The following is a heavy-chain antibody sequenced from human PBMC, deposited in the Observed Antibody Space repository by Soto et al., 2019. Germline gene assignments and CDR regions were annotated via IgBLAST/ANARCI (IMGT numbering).Heavy chain of an antibody. CDR1: GYTFTSYG. J-gene: IGHJ6*03. V-gene: IGHV1-18*01. Sequence: ASVKVSCKASGYTFTSYGISWVRQAPGQGLVWMGWISAYNGNTNYAQKLQGRVTMTTDTSTSTAYMELRSLRSDDTAVYYCARASNYGSGRYYYYMDVSGKGTTVTVSS. CDR3: ARASNYGSGRYYYYMDV. CDR2: ISAYNGNT. D-gene: IGHD3-10*01.